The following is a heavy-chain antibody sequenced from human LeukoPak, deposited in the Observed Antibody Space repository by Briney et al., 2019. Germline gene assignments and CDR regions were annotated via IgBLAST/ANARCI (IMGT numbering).Heavy chain of an antibody. J-gene: IGHJ4*02. CDR3: ARVWWLVRSYYFDY. D-gene: IGHD6-19*01. V-gene: IGHV4-39*07. CDR1: GGSISSSSYY. CDR2: IYYSGST. Sequence: KPSETLSLTCTVSGGSISSSSYYWGWIRQPPGKGLEWIGSIYYSGSTYYNPSLKSRVTISVDTSKNQFSLKLSSVTAADTAVYYCARVWWLVRSYYFDYWGQGTLVTVSS.